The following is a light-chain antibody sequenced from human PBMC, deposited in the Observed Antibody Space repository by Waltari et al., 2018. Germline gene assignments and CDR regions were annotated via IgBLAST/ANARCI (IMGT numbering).Light chain of an antibody. V-gene: IGLV2-14*03. CDR1: SSDVGGFEY. CDR2: EVG. Sequence: QSALTQPASVSGSPGQTTTISCTGTSSDVGGFEYVSWYQQHPGQAPKRVLYEVGNRPSGVSPRFSGSKSGNTASLTISGLQAEDEAKYFCCSFSTTDTVVFGGGTTVTVL. CDR3: CSFSTTDTVV. J-gene: IGLJ3*02.